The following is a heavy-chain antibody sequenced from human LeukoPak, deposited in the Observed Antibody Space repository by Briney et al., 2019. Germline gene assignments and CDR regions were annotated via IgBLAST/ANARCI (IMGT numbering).Heavy chain of an antibody. J-gene: IGHJ3*02. CDR1: GGSIRNYY. Sequence: SETLSLTCTVSGGSIRNYYWNWIRQPAGKGLEYIGRIYSSGSTNYNPSLKSRVTMSVDTSKNQFSLKLTSVTAADTAIYYCARGAVGATPHDAFDIWGQGTMVTVSS. V-gene: IGHV4-4*07. D-gene: IGHD1-26*01. CDR2: IYSSGST. CDR3: ARGAVGATPHDAFDI.